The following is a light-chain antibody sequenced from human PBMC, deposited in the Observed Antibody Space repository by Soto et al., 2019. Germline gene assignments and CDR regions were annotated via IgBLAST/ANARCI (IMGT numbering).Light chain of an antibody. J-gene: IGLJ3*02. Sequence: NFILTQPHSVSECPGKTVSISCTGSSGSIASNYVQWYQQRPGSAPTTVIYEDNKRPSGVPDRYSGSVDTSSNSASLIISGLKTEYEADYYCQSHDTTNVVFGRGTKLTVL. CDR1: SGSIASNY. CDR3: QSHDTTNVV. CDR2: EDN. V-gene: IGLV6-57*02.